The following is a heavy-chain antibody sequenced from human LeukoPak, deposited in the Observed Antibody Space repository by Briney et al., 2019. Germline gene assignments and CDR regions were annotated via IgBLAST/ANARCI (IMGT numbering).Heavy chain of an antibody. D-gene: IGHD3-3*01. CDR3: ASQHLGAEEWLAHYYYYMDV. CDR2: IIPISGTT. Sequence: SVKVSCKASGYTFTRYAMNWVRQAPGQGLEWVGGIIPISGTTSYAQKFQGRVTITTDESTSTAYMELSSLRSEDMAVYYCASQHLGAEEWLAHYYYYMDVWGKGTTVTVSS. V-gene: IGHV1-69*05. CDR1: GYTFTRYA. J-gene: IGHJ6*03.